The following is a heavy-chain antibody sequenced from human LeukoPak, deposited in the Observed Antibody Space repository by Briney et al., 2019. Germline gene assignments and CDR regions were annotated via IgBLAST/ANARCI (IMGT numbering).Heavy chain of an antibody. D-gene: IGHD3-10*01. J-gene: IGHJ5*02. CDR1: GGSISSGDYY. Sequence: PSQTLSLTCTVSGGSISSGDYYWSWIRQPPGKGLEWIGYIYYSGSTHYNPSLKSRVTISVDTSKNQFSLKLSSVTAADTAVYYCARGRRVLWFGAPAPFDPWGQGTLVTVSS. V-gene: IGHV4-30-4*01. CDR3: ARGRRVLWFGAPAPFDP. CDR2: IYYSGST.